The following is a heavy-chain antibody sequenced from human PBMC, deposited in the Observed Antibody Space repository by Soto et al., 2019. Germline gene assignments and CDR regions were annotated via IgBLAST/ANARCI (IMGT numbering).Heavy chain of an antibody. CDR3: ARDLGRDGYTYTRDDAFDI. CDR2: IIPIFGTA. V-gene: IGHV1-69*13. Sequence: ASAKVSCKASGGTFSSYAISWVRQAPGQGLEWMGGIIPIFGTANYAQKFQGRVTITADESTSTAYMELSSLRSEDTAVYYCARDLGRDGYTYTRDDAFDIWGQGTMVTVSS. D-gene: IGHD3-16*01. J-gene: IGHJ3*02. CDR1: GGTFSSYA.